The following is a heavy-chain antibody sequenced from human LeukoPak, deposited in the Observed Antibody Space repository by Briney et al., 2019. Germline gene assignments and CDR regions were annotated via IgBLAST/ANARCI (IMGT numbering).Heavy chain of an antibody. Sequence: KPPETLSLTCAVYGGSFSGYYWSWIRQPPGEGLEWIGEINHSGSTNYNPSLKSRVTISVDTSKNQFSLKLSSVTAADTAVYYCARVLGVAAAGRFDYWGQGTLVTVSS. J-gene: IGHJ4*02. V-gene: IGHV4-34*01. CDR2: INHSGST. CDR1: GGSFSGYY. CDR3: ARVLGVAAAGRFDY. D-gene: IGHD6-13*01.